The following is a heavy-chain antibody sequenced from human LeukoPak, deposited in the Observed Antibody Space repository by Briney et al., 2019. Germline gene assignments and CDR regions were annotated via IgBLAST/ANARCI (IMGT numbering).Heavy chain of an antibody. D-gene: IGHD2-2*01. CDR1: GFTFTNAW. CDR3: XXXXPMDFFVVLPA. Sequence: PGGSLRLSCAASGFTFTNAWMNWVRQAPGKGLEWVGRIKSKTDGGTTDYAAPVKGRFTISRDDSKNTLYLQMNSLKTEDTAVXXXXXXXPMDFFVVLPAWGQGTLVTVSS. V-gene: IGHV3-15*01. J-gene: IGHJ5*02. CDR2: IKSKTDGGTT.